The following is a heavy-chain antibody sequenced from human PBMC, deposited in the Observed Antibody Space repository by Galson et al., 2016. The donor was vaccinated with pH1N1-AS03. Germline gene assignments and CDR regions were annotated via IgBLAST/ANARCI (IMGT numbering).Heavy chain of an antibody. CDR3: ARAPGSLLGLAASRGPKYWYLDL. J-gene: IGHJ2*01. CDR2: IFHTGYA. V-gene: IGHV4/OR15-8*02. D-gene: IGHD5-24*01. Sequence: SETLSLTCAVSGDSINSENWWSWVRQPPRKGLEWIGEIFHTGYANRNPSPKSRVTISIDKPKNHFSLKLTSVTAAATAVYYWARAPGSLLGLAASRGPKYWYLDLWGPGTLGTVSS. CDR1: GDSINSENW.